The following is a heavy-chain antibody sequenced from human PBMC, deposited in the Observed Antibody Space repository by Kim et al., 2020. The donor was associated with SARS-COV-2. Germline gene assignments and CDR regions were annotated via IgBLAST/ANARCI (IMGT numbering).Heavy chain of an antibody. CDR2: IDPSDSYT. J-gene: IGHJ4*02. CDR3: ARQDGSGSYLPPFYFDY. Sequence: GESLKISCKGSGYSFTSYWISWVRQMPGKGVEWMGRIDPSDSYTNYSPSFQGHVTISADKSISTAYLQWSSLKASDTAMYYCARQDGSGSYLPPFYFDYWGQGTLVTVSS. CDR1: GYSFTSYW. V-gene: IGHV5-10-1*01. D-gene: IGHD3-10*01.